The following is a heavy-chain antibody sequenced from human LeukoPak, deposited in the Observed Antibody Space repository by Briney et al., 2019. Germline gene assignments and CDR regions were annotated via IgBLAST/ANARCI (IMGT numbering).Heavy chain of an antibody. CDR3: ASPRKTYSSSSLDY. V-gene: IGHV3-74*01. CDR1: GFTFSSYW. J-gene: IGHJ4*02. D-gene: IGHD6-6*01. Sequence: GRSLRLSCAASGFTFSSYWMHWVRRAPGKGLVWVSRINSDGSSTSYADSVKGRFTISRDNAKNTLYLQMNSLRAEDTAVYYCASPRKTYSSSSLDYWGQGTLVTVSS. CDR2: INSDGSST.